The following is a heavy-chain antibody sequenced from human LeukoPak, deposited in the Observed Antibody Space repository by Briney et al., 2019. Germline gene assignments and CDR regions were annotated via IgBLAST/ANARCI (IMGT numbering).Heavy chain of an antibody. J-gene: IGHJ5*02. CDR3: ARGRIAAAGGPFDP. CDR2: INPNSGGT. D-gene: IGHD6-13*01. Sequence: ASVKVSCKASGYTFTGYYMHWVRQAPGQGLEWMGWINPNSGGTNYAQKFQGRVTMTRDTSISTAYMELSRLRSDDTAVYYCARGRIAAAGGPFDPWGQGTLVTVSS. CDR1: GYTFTGYY. V-gene: IGHV1-2*02.